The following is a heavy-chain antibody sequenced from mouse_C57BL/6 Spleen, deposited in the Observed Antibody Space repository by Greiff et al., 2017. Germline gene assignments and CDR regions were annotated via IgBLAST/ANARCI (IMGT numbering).Heavy chain of an antibody. CDR2: ISYDGSN. V-gene: IGHV3-6*01. Sequence: EVQLQQSGPGLVKPSQSLSLTCSVTGYSITSGYYWNWIRQFPGNKLEWMGYISYDGSNNYNPSLKNRISITRDTSKNQFCLKLNSVTTEDTATYYCAREGTYYSNPYAMDYWGQGTSVTVSS. D-gene: IGHD2-5*01. J-gene: IGHJ4*01. CDR3: AREGTYYSNPYAMDY. CDR1: GYSITSGYY.